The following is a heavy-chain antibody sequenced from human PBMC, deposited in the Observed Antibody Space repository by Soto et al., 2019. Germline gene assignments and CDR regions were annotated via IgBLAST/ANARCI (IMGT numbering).Heavy chain of an antibody. Sequence: QLQLQESGPGLVKPSETLSLTCTVSTDSSSFTNSYWGWIRQPPGKGLQWIGSSSYNGGTFYNHSHKGRVVTSFDTSKKQSSLQVTSVTAADTAVYFCARHRIEVVWRGFDFWGQGSPVTVSS. CDR2: SSYNGGT. D-gene: IGHD3-10*01. CDR3: ARHRIEVVWRGFDF. CDR1: TDSSSFTNSY. V-gene: IGHV4-39*01. J-gene: IGHJ4*02.